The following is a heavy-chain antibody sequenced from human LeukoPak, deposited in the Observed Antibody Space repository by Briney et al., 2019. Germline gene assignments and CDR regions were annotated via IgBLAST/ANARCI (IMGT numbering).Heavy chain of an antibody. CDR2: IYYSGST. D-gene: IGHD3-9*01. Sequence: SETLSLTCTVSGGSISSSSYYWGWIRQPPGKGLEWIGSIYYSGSTYYNPSLKSRVTISVDTSKNQFSLKLSSVTAADTAVYYCARDLAYYDILTGYYKGPGSDNGHIDYWGQGTLVTVSS. CDR1: GGSISSSSYY. J-gene: IGHJ4*02. CDR3: ARDLAYYDILTGYYKGPGSDNGHIDY. V-gene: IGHV4-39*07.